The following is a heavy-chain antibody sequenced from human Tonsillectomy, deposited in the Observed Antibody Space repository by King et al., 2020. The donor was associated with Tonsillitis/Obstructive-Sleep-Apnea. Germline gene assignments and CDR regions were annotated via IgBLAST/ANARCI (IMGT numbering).Heavy chain of an antibody. J-gene: IGHJ4*02. D-gene: IGHD6-19*01. CDR1: GYTFTSYA. CDR2: IITVNGNT. Sequence: QLVQSGAEVKKPGASVKVSCKASGYTFTSYALQWVRQAPGQRLEWMGWIITVNGNTKYSQNFQDRVTITRDTSASTAYMELSSLTSEDTAVYYCVRSSGLYYFDYWGQGTLVTVSS. V-gene: IGHV1-3*04. CDR3: VRSSGLYYFDY.